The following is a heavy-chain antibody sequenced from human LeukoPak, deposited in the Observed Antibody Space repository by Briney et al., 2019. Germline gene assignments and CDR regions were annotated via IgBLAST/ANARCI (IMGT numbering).Heavy chain of an antibody. CDR3: AKGIESYGDYGY. J-gene: IGHJ4*02. D-gene: IGHD4-17*01. CDR1: GGSISGSY. Sequence: SETLSLTCTVSGGSISGSYWSWIRQPPGKGLEWIAYMYNSGSTNYNPSLKSRVTISIDTSKNQFSLKLSSLTAADAAIYYCAKGIESYGDYGYWGQGILVTVSS. CDR2: MYNSGST. V-gene: IGHV4-59*01.